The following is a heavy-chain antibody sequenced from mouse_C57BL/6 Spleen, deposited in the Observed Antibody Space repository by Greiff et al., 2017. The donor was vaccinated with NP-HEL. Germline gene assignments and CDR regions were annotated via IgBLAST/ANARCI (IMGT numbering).Heavy chain of an antibody. J-gene: IGHJ2*01. Sequence: VQLQQSGPELVKPGASVKLSCKASGYTFTSYDINWVKQRPGQGLEWIGWIYPRDGSTKYNEKFKGKATLTVDTSSITAYMELHSLTSEDSAVYCWAREKSNWDAYYVDSWGQGTTLTVSS. D-gene: IGHD4-1*01. V-gene: IGHV1-85*01. CDR3: AREKSNWDAYYVDS. CDR1: GYTFTSYD. CDR2: IYPRDGST.